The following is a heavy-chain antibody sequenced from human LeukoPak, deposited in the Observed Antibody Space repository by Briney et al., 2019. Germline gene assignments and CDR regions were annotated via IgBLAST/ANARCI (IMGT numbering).Heavy chain of an antibody. J-gene: IGHJ4*02. CDR2: INPKTGDT. V-gene: IGHV1-2*02. Sequence: ASVKVSCETSGFTFSGYHMHWVRQAPGQGLEWMGWINPKTGDTEYAQKFQGRVTMTRDTSMNTAYMELSRLTSDDTALYYCARDVPPVHWGQGTLVIVSS. D-gene: IGHD4-17*01. CDR3: ARDVPPVH. CDR1: GFTFSGYH.